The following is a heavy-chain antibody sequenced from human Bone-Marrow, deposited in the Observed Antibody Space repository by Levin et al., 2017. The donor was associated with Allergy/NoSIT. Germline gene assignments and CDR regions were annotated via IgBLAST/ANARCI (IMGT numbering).Heavy chain of an antibody. CDR3: TTMTHLTYYYGSGSSDAVNI. CDR1: GYTLIELS. J-gene: IGHJ3*02. Sequence: ASVKVSCKVSGYTLIELSMHWVRQAPGKGLEWVGGFDPADGEAIYAQKFQGRVTMTEDTSTDTPYMDLSSLPASHPPVYFCTTMTHLTYYYGSGSSDAVNIWGQGTMVTVSS. V-gene: IGHV1-24*01. CDR2: FDPADGEA. D-gene: IGHD3-10*01.